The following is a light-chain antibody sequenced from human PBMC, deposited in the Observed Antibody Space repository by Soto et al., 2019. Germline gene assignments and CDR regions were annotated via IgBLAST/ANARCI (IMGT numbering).Light chain of an antibody. CDR2: LEGSGSY. V-gene: IGLV4-60*02. J-gene: IGLJ3*02. CDR1: SGHSSYI. Sequence: QPVLTQSSYASASLGSSVKLTCTLSSGHSSYIIAWHQQQTGKAPRYLMKLEGSGSYNKGSGVPDRFSGSSSGADRYLTISNLQFEDEADYYCETWDSNTRVFGGGTKLTVL. CDR3: ETWDSNTRV.